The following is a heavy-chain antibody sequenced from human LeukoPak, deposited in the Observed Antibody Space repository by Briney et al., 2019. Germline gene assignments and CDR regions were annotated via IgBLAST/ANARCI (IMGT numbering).Heavy chain of an antibody. D-gene: IGHD3-10*01. CDR2: IIPIFGTA. Sequence: ASVKVSCKASGGTFSSYAISWVRQAPGQGLEWMGGIIPIFGTANYAQKFQGRVTITADESTSTAYMELSSLRYEDTAVYYCARDSHHYGSGSHDAFDIWGQGTMVTVSS. V-gene: IGHV1-69*01. CDR1: GGTFSSYA. CDR3: ARDSHHYGSGSHDAFDI. J-gene: IGHJ3*02.